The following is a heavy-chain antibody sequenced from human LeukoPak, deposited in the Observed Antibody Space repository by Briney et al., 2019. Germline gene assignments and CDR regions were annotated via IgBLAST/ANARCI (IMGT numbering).Heavy chain of an antibody. V-gene: IGHV3-11*01. D-gene: IGHD3-10*01. CDR1: GFTFSDYY. J-gene: IGHJ6*02. Sequence: GGSLRLSCAASGFTFSDYYMSWIRQAPGKGLEWVSYISSSGSTIYYADSVKGRFTISRDNAENSLYLQMNSLRAEDTAVYYCARDMGPYYYYGMDVWGQGTTVTVSS. CDR3: ARDMGPYYYYGMDV. CDR2: ISSSGSTI.